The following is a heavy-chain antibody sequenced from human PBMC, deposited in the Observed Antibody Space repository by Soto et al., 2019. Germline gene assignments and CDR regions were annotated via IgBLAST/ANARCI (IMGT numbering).Heavy chain of an antibody. V-gene: IGHV3-30*18. Sequence: GGSLRLSCAASGFTFSSYGMHWVRQAPGKGLEWVAVISYDGSNKYYADSVKGRFTISRDNSKNTLYLQMNSLRAEDTAVYYCAKDVGVYDYVPSEMYGMDVWGQGTTVTVSS. CDR2: ISYDGSNK. J-gene: IGHJ6*02. D-gene: IGHD3-16*01. CDR1: GFTFSSYG. CDR3: AKDVGVYDYVPSEMYGMDV.